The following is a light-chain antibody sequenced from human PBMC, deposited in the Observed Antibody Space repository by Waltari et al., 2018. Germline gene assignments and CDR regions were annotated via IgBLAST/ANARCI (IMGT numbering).Light chain of an antibody. CDR2: SND. CDR1: SSNIGSNT. CDR3: AAWDDSLNGPA. V-gene: IGLV1-44*01. Sequence: QSVVTQPPSASGTPGQRVTIPCSGNSSNIGSNTINWFQQLPGMAPILLIYSNDQRPSGVPDRFSASTSGTSASLVISGLQSEDEADYYCAAWDDSLNGPAFGGGTKVTVL. J-gene: IGLJ2*01.